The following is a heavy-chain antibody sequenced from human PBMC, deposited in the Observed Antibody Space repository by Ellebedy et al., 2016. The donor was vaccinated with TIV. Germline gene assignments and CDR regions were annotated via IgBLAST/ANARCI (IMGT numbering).Heavy chain of an antibody. CDR3: ARDPVGVGPAFDV. Sequence: PGGSLRLSCAASGFTFSSYSMNWVRQAPGKGLEWVSSISSSSSYIYYADSVEGRFTISRDNSKDTLFLQMNSLRAEDTAIYFCARDPVGVGPAFDVWGQGTMVTVSS. CDR2: ISSSSSYI. V-gene: IGHV3-21*04. J-gene: IGHJ3*01. D-gene: IGHD4-23*01. CDR1: GFTFSSYS.